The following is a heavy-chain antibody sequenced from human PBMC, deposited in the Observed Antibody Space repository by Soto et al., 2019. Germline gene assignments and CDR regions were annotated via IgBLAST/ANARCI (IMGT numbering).Heavy chain of an antibody. Sequence: SETLSLTCTVSGGSISSYYWSWIRQPPGKGLEWIGYIYYSGSTNYNPSLKSRVTISVDTSKNQFSLKLSSATAADTAVYYCARRSVTYYYGSGSRPGYYYHYGMDVWGQGTTVTVSS. D-gene: IGHD3-10*01. CDR3: ARRSVTYYYGSGSRPGYYYHYGMDV. J-gene: IGHJ6*02. CDR2: IYYSGST. V-gene: IGHV4-59*08. CDR1: GGSISSYY.